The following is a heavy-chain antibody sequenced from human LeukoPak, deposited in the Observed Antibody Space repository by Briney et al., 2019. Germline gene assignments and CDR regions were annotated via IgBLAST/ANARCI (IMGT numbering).Heavy chain of an antibody. CDR3: AKVSEADANIVSAFDI. J-gene: IGHJ3*02. V-gene: IGHV3-23*01. D-gene: IGHD4/OR15-4a*01. CDR1: GFTFSSYA. CDR2: MSGSGIST. Sequence: GGSLTLSCAASGFTFSSYAMSWVRRAPGKGLEWVSTMSGSGISTYYAESVKGRFTISRDNSKNTLHMQMNSLRAEDTAVYYCAKVSEADANIVSAFDIWGQGTVVTVSS.